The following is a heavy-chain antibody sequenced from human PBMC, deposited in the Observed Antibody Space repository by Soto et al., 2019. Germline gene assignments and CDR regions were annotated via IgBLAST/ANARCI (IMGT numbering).Heavy chain of an antibody. Sequence: QVQLQQSGPGLVKPSQTLSLTCAISGDSIATNSATWDWIRQSPSRGLEWLGRTYYRSKWYNDSAVSVKGRITINPDTSNNQLSLQLNSLAPDDTALYYCARLIGNSWLDSWGQGTLVTVSS. V-gene: IGHV6-1*01. J-gene: IGHJ5*01. CDR2: TYYRSKWYN. CDR3: ARLIGNSWLDS. CDR1: GDSIATNSAT. D-gene: IGHD2-8*01.